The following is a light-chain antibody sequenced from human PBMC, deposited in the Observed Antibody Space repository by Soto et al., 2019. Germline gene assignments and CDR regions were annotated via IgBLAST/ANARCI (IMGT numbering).Light chain of an antibody. J-gene: IGKJ2*01. V-gene: IGKV3-15*01. CDR2: GAS. Sequence: EIVMMQVAATLSVSPGEKATLSCRASQSVSSNLAWYQQKPCQAPRLLIYGASTRATGIPARFSGSGSGTEFTLTISSLQSEDFAVYYCQQYNNWPFYTFGQGTKVDIK. CDR3: QQYNNWPFYT. CDR1: QSVSSN.